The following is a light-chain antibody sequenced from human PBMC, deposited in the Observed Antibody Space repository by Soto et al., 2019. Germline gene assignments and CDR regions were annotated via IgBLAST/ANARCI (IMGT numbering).Light chain of an antibody. CDR2: GAS. CDR1: QSISSN. V-gene: IGKV3-15*01. Sequence: ERVMTQSPATLSVSPGERATLSCRASQSISSNLAWYQQKAGQAPRLLIYGASTRATGIPARFSGSGSGTEFTLTISSLQSEDFAVYYCQQYNNWPFTFGPGTKVDIK. J-gene: IGKJ3*01. CDR3: QQYNNWPFT.